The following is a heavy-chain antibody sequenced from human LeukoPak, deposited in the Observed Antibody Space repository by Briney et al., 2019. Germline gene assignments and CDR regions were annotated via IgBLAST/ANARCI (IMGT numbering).Heavy chain of an antibody. CDR2: IYTSGST. V-gene: IGHV4-61*02. Sequence: SQTLSLTCTVSGGSISSGSYYWSWIRQPAGKGLEWIGRIYTSGSTNYNPSLKSRATISVDTSKNQFSLKLSSVTAADTAVYYCARGRGSYFDYWGQGTLVTVSS. D-gene: IGHD5-12*01. CDR3: ARGRGSYFDY. CDR1: GGSISSGSYY. J-gene: IGHJ4*02.